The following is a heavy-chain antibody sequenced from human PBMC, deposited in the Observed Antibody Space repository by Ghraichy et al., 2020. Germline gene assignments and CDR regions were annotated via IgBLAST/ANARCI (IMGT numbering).Heavy chain of an antibody. CDR1: GFTFNTYS. CDR2: ISHDGNSP. CDR3: ARDIKSSYWSYYFFAMDV. V-gene: IGHV3-30-3*01. J-gene: IGHJ6*02. Sequence: GGSLRRSCAAAGFTFNTYSMHWVRQAPGKGLEWVAVISHDGNSPYYADSVKGRFTISRDNSKNTVFLQMNSLRAGDTAVYYCARDIKSSYWSYYFFAMDVWGHGTTVTVSS. D-gene: IGHD2-8*02.